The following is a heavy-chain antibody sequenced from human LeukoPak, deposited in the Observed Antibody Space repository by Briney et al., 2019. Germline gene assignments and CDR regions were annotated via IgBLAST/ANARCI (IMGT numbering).Heavy chain of an antibody. V-gene: IGHV3-48*01. D-gene: IGHD7-27*01. CDR1: GFTFSSYS. J-gene: IGHJ4*02. Sequence: PGGSLRLSCAASGFTFSSYSMNWVRQAPGKGLEWVSYISSSSSTIYYADSVKGRFTISRDNAKNSLYLQMNSLRAEDTAVCYCASYLSWGSPYFDYWGQGTLVTVSS. CDR2: ISSSSSTI. CDR3: ASYLSWGSPYFDY.